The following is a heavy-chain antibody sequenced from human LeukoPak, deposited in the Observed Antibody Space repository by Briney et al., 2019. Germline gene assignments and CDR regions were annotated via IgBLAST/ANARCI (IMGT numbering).Heavy chain of an antibody. V-gene: IGHV7-4-1*02. J-gene: IGHJ5*02. D-gene: IGHD4-11*01. CDR2: INTNTGNP. CDR3: ARAPTYYSNHDASWFDP. Sequence: ASVKVSCKASGYTFTKYAVNWVRQAPGQGLEWMGWINTNTGNPTYAQGFTGRFVFSLDTSVSTAYLQISSLKAEDTAVYYCARAPTYYSNHDASWFDPWGQGTLVTVSS. CDR1: GYTFTKYA.